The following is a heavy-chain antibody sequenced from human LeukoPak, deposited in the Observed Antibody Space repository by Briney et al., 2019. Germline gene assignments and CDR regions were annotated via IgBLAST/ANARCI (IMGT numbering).Heavy chain of an antibody. CDR1: GNLYSRYE. Sequence: GGSLRLSCAASGNLYSRYEMNWVREAPGRALEWVSSISGSGGSTYYADSVKGRFTISRDNSKNRLYLQMNSLRAEDTAVYYCAKDFKGSGSYSFYYYYMDVWGKGTTVTVSS. J-gene: IGHJ6*03. V-gene: IGHV3-23*01. D-gene: IGHD3-10*01. CDR3: AKDFKGSGSYSFYYYYMDV. CDR2: ISGSGGST.